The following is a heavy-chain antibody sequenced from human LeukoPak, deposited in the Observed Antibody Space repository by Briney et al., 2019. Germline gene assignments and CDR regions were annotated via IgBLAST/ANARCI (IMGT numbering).Heavy chain of an antibody. J-gene: IGHJ5*02. Sequence: SETLSLTCAVYGGSFSGYYWSWIRQPPGKGLEWIGEINHSGSTNYNPSLKSRVTISVDTFKNQFSLKLSSVTAADTAVYYCARGRDIVVVPAAYWFDPWGQGTLVTVSS. CDR1: GGSFSGYY. CDR2: INHSGST. CDR3: ARGRDIVVVPAAYWFDP. D-gene: IGHD2-2*01. V-gene: IGHV4-34*01.